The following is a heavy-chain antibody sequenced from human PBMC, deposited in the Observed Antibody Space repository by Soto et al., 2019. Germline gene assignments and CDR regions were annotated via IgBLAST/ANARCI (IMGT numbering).Heavy chain of an antibody. Sequence: SETLSLTCAVSGGSISSSNWWSWVRQPPGKGLERIGEIYHSGSTNYNPSLKSRVTISVDKSKNQFSLKLSSVTAADTAVYYCARDERASSEDSSSTYYYYGMDVWGQGTTVNVAS. CDR1: GGSISSSNW. CDR3: ARDERASSEDSSSTYYYYGMDV. CDR2: IYHSGST. D-gene: IGHD6-6*01. V-gene: IGHV4-4*02. J-gene: IGHJ6*02.